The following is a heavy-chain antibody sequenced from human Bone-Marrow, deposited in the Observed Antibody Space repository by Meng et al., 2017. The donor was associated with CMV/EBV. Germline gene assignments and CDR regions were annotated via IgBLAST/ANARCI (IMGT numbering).Heavy chain of an antibody. CDR1: KFSFTTYE. D-gene: IGHD2-2*01. Sequence: GESLKISCAASKFSFTTYEMNWVRQAPGKGLEWVSYISSGGGTIYYADSVKGRFTISRDNAKNSLYLQMNSLRAEDTAVYYCARDFRDPIVVVPAAPTSVRFDPWGQGTLVTVSS. CDR2: ISSGGGTI. J-gene: IGHJ5*02. CDR3: ARDFRDPIVVVPAAPTSVRFDP. V-gene: IGHV3-48*03.